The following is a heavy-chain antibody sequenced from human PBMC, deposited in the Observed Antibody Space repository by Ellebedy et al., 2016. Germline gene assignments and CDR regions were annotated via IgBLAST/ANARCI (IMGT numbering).Heavy chain of an antibody. Sequence: SETLSLXCSVYNGSIGTFYWTWIRQSPGKGLEVIANTHSSGATRYNPSLRSRVSISLETSKNQVSLKLTSVTTADSAIYYCARAQTGYAYYNGLDVWGRGTPVTVSS. CDR2: THSSGAT. J-gene: IGHJ6*02. V-gene: IGHV4-59*01. CDR3: ARAQTGYAYYNGLDV. D-gene: IGHD3-9*01. CDR1: NGSIGTFY.